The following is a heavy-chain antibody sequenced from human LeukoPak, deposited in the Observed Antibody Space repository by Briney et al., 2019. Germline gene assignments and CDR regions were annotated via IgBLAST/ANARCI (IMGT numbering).Heavy chain of an antibody. Sequence: PSETLSLTCTVSGYSISSGYYWGWIRQPPGKGLEWIGSMYYSGNTYYNPSLKSRVTISVDTSKNQFSLKLKSVTAADTAFYYCARGKGRGSHIDYWGQGTLVTVSS. J-gene: IGHJ4*02. D-gene: IGHD1-26*01. CDR3: ARGKGRGSHIDY. V-gene: IGHV4-38-2*02. CDR2: MYYSGNT. CDR1: GYSISSGYY.